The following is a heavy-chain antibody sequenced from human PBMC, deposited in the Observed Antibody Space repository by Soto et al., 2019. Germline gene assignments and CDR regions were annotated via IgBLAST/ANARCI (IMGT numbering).Heavy chain of an antibody. CDR2: IVVGSGNT. V-gene: IGHV1-58*01. D-gene: IGHD5-12*01. CDR3: AAAVLKYGNRGYLSDGFDT. J-gene: IGHJ3*02. CDR1: GLTVRYAA. Sequence: SVXVSFKASGLTVRYAALQFFLERRVRRLEWIGWIVVGSGNTNYAQDFQGRVTIKRDMSTDTVYVELSSLSSEDSAVFFCAAAVLKYGNRGYLSDGFDTWGQRPKVNV.